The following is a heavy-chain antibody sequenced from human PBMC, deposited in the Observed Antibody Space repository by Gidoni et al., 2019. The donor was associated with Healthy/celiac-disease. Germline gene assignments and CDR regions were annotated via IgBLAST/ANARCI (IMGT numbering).Heavy chain of an antibody. CDR1: GSSFTTYW. CDR3: ARLRSGSSSGMDV. CDR2: IYPGDSDT. V-gene: IGHV5-51*03. J-gene: IGHJ6*02. D-gene: IGHD3-10*01. Sequence: EVQLVQSGAEVNKPGESLKISCKGSGSSFTTYWIGWVRQMPGKGLEWMGIIYPGDSDTRYRPSFQGQVTISVDRSITTAYLQWRSLKASDTAMYYCARLRSGSSSGMDVWSQGTTVTVSS.